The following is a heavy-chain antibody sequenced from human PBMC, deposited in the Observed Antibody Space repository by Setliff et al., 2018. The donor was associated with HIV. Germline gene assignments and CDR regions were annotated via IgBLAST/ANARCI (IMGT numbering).Heavy chain of an antibody. CDR1: GFTFSSYA. J-gene: IGHJ4*02. CDR2: ISGSGSTM. CDR3: ANSHLGTDRSRWYYFDY. D-gene: IGHD6-13*01. Sequence: ETLSLSCAASGFTFSSYAMSWVRQAPGKGLEWVSAISGSGSTMYYADSVEGRFTISRDNAKNSLFLQMNSLRAEDTAVYYCANSHLGTDRSRWYYFDYWGQGTPVTVSS. V-gene: IGHV3-23*01.